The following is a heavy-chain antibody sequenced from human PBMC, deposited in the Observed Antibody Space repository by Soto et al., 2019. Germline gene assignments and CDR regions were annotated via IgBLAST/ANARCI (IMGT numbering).Heavy chain of an antibody. D-gene: IGHD3-9*01. CDR2: IKVDSGYT. Sequence: QLQLVQSAAEVKKPGASVRVSCKAYGYPFIKYGISWIRQAPEQGLEWMGWIKVDSGYTNYAQKFQGRVTMTADTSSDTAFMELRILRLDDTAVYFCATSYDTGFDPWGQGTLFSVSS. CDR1: GYPFIKYG. J-gene: IGHJ5*02. CDR3: ATSYDTGFDP. V-gene: IGHV1-18*04.